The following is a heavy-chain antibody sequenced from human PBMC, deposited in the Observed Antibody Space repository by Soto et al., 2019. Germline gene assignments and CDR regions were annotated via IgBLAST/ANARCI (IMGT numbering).Heavy chain of an antibody. CDR1: GGTFSRYT. V-gene: IGHV1-69*02. CDR2: IIPILGIA. D-gene: IGHD5-18*01. Sequence: SVKVSCKASGGTFSRYTISWVRQAPGQGLEWMGRIIPILGIANYAQKFQGRVTITADESTSTAYMELSSLRSEDTAVYYCAGVRGYSFIAGDYWGQGTLVTVSS. J-gene: IGHJ4*02. CDR3: AGVRGYSFIAGDY.